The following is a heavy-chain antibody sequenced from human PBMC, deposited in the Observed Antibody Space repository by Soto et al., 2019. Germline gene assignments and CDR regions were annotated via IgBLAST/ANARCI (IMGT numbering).Heavy chain of an antibody. D-gene: IGHD3-22*01. Sequence: QVQLVQSGAEVKKPGSSVKVSCKASGGTFSSYAISWVRQAPGQGLEWMGGIIPIFGTANYAQKFQGRVTITADKSTSTAYMELSSLRSEVTAVYYCTREDYYDSSGYYSLGYWGQGTLVTVSS. CDR2: IIPIFGTA. V-gene: IGHV1-69*06. CDR3: TREDYYDSSGYYSLGY. J-gene: IGHJ4*02. CDR1: GGTFSSYA.